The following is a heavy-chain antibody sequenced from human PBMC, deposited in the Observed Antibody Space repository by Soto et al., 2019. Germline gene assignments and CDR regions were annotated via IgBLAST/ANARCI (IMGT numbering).Heavy chain of an antibody. Sequence: GXSVKVACKASGYPFTGYYMHWVRQAPGQGLEWMGWINPNSGGTNYAQKFQGRVTMTRDTSISTAYMELSRLRSDDTAVYYCARTGYQRMGHHYYYYGMDVWGQGTTVTVSS. CDR2: INPNSGGT. V-gene: IGHV1-2*02. CDR1: GYPFTGYY. D-gene: IGHD2-2*01. J-gene: IGHJ6*02. CDR3: ARTGYQRMGHHYYYYGMDV.